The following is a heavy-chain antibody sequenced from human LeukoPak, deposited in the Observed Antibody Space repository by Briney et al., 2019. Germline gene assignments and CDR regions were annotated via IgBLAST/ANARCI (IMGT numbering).Heavy chain of an antibody. J-gene: IGHJ4*02. D-gene: IGHD3-16*01. CDR1: GGSISSYY. CDR2: IYYSGST. Sequence: PSETLSLTCTVSGGSISSYYWSWIRQPPGKGLEWIGYIYYSGSTNYNPSLKSRVTISVDTSKNQFSLKLSSVTAADTAVYYCARSGYDYVWGSPRYYFDYWGQGTLVTVSS. CDR3: ARSGYDYVWGSPRYYFDY. V-gene: IGHV4-59*12.